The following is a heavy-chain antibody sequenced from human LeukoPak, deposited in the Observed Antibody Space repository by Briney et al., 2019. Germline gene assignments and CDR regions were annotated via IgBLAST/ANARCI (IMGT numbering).Heavy chain of an antibody. Sequence: SETLSLTCTVSGGSISSGDYYWSWIRQPPGKGLEWIGYIYYSGSTYYNPSLKSRVTISVDTSKNQFSLKLSSVTAADTAVYYCARGSDFWSGYPFDYWGQGTLVTVSS. CDR2: IYYSGST. J-gene: IGHJ4*02. CDR1: GGSISSGDYY. D-gene: IGHD3-3*01. CDR3: ARGSDFWSGYPFDY. V-gene: IGHV4-30-4*08.